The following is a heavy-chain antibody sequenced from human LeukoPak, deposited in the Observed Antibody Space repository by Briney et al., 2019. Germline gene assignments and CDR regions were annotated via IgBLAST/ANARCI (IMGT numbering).Heavy chain of an antibody. V-gene: IGHV1-18*01. J-gene: IGHJ4*02. CDR1: GFVFTGYG. CDR3: PRETHVERDDY. CDR2: ISANDGKI. Sequence: ASVKVSCKASGFVFTGYGFTWVRQAPGHGLEWMGWISANDGKIHYSERHQDSPTMTPATVTSTAYLELRGLSSDDTAVYYCPRETHVERDDYWGQGTLVTVSS. D-gene: IGHD1-1*01.